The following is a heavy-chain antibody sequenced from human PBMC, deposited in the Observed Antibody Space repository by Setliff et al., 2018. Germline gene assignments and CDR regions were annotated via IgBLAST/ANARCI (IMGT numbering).Heavy chain of an antibody. J-gene: IGHJ6*03. Sequence: PSETLSLTCTVSGGSISSYYWSWIRQPAGKGLEWIGHIYIGGSANYNPSLKSRVTMSIGTSMNQFSLKLNSVTAADMAVYYCAREQWLDPPGYYYMDVWAKGTTVTVS. CDR1: GGSISSYY. V-gene: IGHV4-4*07. CDR2: IYIGGSA. CDR3: AREQWLDPPGYYYMDV. D-gene: IGHD6-19*01.